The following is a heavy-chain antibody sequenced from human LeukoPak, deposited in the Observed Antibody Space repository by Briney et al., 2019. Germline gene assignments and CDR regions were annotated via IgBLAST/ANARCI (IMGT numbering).Heavy chain of an antibody. D-gene: IGHD3-10*01. Sequence: SETLSLTCTVSGGSISSYYWSWIRQPPGKGLEWIGYIYYSGSTNYNPSLKSRVTISVDTSKNQFSLKLSSVTAADTAVYYCARGYYGSGSYYKGNYFDYWGQGTLVTVSS. V-gene: IGHV4-59*01. CDR1: GGSISSYY. CDR3: ARGYYGSGSYYKGNYFDY. CDR2: IYYSGST. J-gene: IGHJ4*02.